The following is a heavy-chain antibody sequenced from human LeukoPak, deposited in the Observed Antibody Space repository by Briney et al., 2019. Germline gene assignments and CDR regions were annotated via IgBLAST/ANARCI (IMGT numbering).Heavy chain of an antibody. CDR2: IYYTGST. CDR1: GGSIRSYY. J-gene: IGHJ4*02. Sequence: PSETLSLTCTVSGGSIRSYYWSWIRQPPGKGLDWIGYIYYTGSTKYNPSLKSRATISVDTSKNQFSLKLSSVTAADTAVYYCAKNYGSGNNKHLGAFDYWGQGTLVTVSS. V-gene: IGHV4-59*08. CDR3: AKNYGSGNNKHLGAFDY. D-gene: IGHD3-10*01.